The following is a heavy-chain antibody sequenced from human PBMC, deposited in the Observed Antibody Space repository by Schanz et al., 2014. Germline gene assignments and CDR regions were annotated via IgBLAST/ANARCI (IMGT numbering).Heavy chain of an antibody. CDR1: GFTFSSHG. CDR2: ITYDGSNT. Sequence: VQLVESGGGLVQPGGSLRLSCAASGFTFSSHGMHWVRQAPAKGLEWVAIITYDGSNTYHADSVKGRFTISRDNSKNTVYLQMDSLRPEDTAVYYCAKQFLSYYFYGMDVWGQGTTVSVSS. J-gene: IGHJ6*02. V-gene: IGHV3-30*02. CDR3: AKQFLSYYFYGMDV.